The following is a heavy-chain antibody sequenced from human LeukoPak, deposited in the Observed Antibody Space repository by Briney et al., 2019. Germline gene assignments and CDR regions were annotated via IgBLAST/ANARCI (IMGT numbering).Heavy chain of an antibody. Sequence: GGSLRLSCAASGFNFDEYGLSWVRQVPGKGLEWVSGINWSGGSTGYADSVKGRFTISGDNAKKSLYLQMNSLKTEDSALYYCARDSDSYYFDPPLSFHIWGQRTMVTVSS. V-gene: IGHV3-20*04. CDR2: INWSGGST. CDR1: GFNFDEYG. CDR3: ARDSDSYYFDPPLSFHI. D-gene: IGHD2-21*02. J-gene: IGHJ3*02.